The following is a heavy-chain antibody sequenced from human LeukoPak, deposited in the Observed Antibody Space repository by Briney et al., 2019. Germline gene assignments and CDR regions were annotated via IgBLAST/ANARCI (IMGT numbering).Heavy chain of an antibody. Sequence: SETLSLTCTVSGGSISSGSYYWSWIRQPAGKGLEWIGRIYTSGSTNYNPSLKSRVTISVDTSKNQFSLKLSSVTAADTAVYYCATAFMIVPVLDIWGQGTMVTVSS. D-gene: IGHD3-22*01. CDR3: ATAFMIVPVLDI. CDR2: IYTSGST. CDR1: GGSISSGSYY. V-gene: IGHV4-61*02. J-gene: IGHJ3*02.